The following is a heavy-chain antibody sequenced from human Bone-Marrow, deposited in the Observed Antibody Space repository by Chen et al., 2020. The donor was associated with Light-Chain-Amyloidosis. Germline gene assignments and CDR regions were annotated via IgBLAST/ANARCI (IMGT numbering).Heavy chain of an antibody. D-gene: IGHD5-12*01. V-gene: IGHV4-39*01. CDR1: GGSISSSSYY. J-gene: IGHJ4*02. Sequence: QLQLQESGPGLVKPSETLSLTCTVSGGSISSSSYYWGWIRQPPGKGLEWIGSIYYSGSTYYNPSLKSRVTISVDTSKNQFSLKLSSVTAADTAVYYCALVDIVAMHDSASDYWGQGTLVTVSS. CDR3: ALVDIVAMHDSASDY. CDR2: IYYSGST.